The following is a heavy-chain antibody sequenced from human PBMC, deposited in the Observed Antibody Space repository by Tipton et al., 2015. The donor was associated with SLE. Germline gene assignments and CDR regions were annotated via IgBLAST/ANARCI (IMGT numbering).Heavy chain of an antibody. Sequence: SLRLSCAASGFTFRSYGMHWVRQAPGKGLEWVAVILYEGSDKNYADSYYADAVKGRFTISRDNSKNTLYLQMHSLRAEDTAVYYCSRGAEWLLDGMDVWGQGTTVTVSS. D-gene: IGHD3-3*01. V-gene: IGHV3-30*03. CDR2: ILYEGSDK. CDR3: SRGAEWLLDGMDV. J-gene: IGHJ6*02. CDR1: GFTFRSYG.